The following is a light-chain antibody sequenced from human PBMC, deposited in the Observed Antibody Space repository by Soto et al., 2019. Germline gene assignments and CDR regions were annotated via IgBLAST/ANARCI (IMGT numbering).Light chain of an antibody. CDR1: SSNIGSNT. V-gene: IGLV1-44*01. CDR3: ATWDDSLDGYV. Sequence: QSVLTQPPSASGTPGQRVIMSCSGSSSNIGSNTVNWYQQLPGTAPKLLIYSHNQRPSGVPDRFSGSQSGTSASLAISGLQFEDEADYYCATWDDSLDGYVFGTGTKITVL. J-gene: IGLJ1*01. CDR2: SHN.